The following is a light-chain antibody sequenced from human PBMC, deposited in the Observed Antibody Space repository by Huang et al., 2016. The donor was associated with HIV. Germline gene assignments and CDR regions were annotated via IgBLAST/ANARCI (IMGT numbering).Light chain of an antibody. CDR2: GAS. V-gene: IGKV3-15*01. CDR3: QQYDNWPLT. Sequence: ERVMTQSPATLSVAPGERVTLSCRASHSVSSNLAWYQQKPGQAPRLLIHGASTRATGIPARVRGSGSGTEFTLAISSLQSEDSGVYFCQQYDNWPLTFGQGTRLEIK. J-gene: IGKJ5*01. CDR1: HSVSSN.